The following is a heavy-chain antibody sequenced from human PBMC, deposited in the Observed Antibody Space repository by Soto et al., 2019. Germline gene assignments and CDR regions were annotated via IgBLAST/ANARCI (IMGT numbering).Heavy chain of an antibody. CDR2: ISSSGSTI. D-gene: IGHD3-3*01. Sequence: GGSLRLSCAASGFTFSDYYMSWIRQAPGKGLEWVSYISSSGSTIYYADSVKGRFTISRDNAKNSLYLQMNSLRAEDTAVYYCARWPLMEWLPLADYWGQGTLVTVSS. V-gene: IGHV3-11*01. CDR3: ARWPLMEWLPLADY. CDR1: GFTFSDYY. J-gene: IGHJ4*02.